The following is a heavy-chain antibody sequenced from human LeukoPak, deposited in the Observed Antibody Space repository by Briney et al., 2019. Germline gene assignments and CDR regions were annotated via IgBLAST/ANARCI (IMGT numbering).Heavy chain of an antibody. J-gene: IGHJ5*02. CDR2: MNPNSGNT. D-gene: IGHD3-10*01. V-gene: IGHV1-8*01. CDR1: GYTFTSYD. CDR3: ARNRRTVRGLDP. Sequence: ASVKVSCKASGYTFTSYDINWVRQATGQGLEWMGWMNPNSGNTGYAQKFQGRVTMTRNTSISTAYMELSSLRSEDTAVYYCARNRRTVRGLDPWGQGTLVTVSS.